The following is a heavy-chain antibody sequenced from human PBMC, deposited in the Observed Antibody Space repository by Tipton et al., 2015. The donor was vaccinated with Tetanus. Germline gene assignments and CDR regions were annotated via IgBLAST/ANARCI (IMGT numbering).Heavy chain of an antibody. CDR2: IYESGDT. Sequence: TLSLTCTVSGGSIRGGTFYWGWIRQPPGKGLEWIGSIYESGDTYYIPSLKSRVTISVDTSKNQFSLNLNSMAAADTGVYYWVRHQSGYFSPFDYWGQGNLVTVSS. V-gene: IGHV4-39*01. CDR3: VRHQSGYFSPFDY. D-gene: IGHD3-3*01. J-gene: IGHJ4*02. CDR1: GGSIRGGTFY.